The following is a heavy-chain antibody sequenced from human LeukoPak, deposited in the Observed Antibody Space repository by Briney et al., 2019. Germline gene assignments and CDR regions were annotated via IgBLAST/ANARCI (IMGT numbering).Heavy chain of an antibody. CDR3: ARQPDDYYDSSGPDY. CDR1: GYSFTNYW. Sequence: GESLKISCKGSGYSFTNYWIGWVRQMPGKGLEWMGIIYPGDSDTRYSPSFQGQVTISADKSISTAYLQWSSLKASDTAMYYCARQPDDYYDSSGPDYWGQGTLVTVSS. V-gene: IGHV5-51*01. J-gene: IGHJ4*02. D-gene: IGHD3-22*01. CDR2: IYPGDSDT.